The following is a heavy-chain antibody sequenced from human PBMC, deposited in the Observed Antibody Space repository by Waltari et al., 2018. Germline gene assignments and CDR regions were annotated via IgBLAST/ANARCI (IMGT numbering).Heavy chain of an antibody. J-gene: IGHJ4*02. CDR2: VNPDTGNA. V-gene: IGHV1-2*07. D-gene: IGHD6-6*01. Sequence: QVVLVQSGAEVKKPGASVKVSRKASGYIFINYYLHWVRQAPGQGPEWMGWVNPDTGNANCAHKFRGRVTMTWDTSSNTAFMDLSDLKSDDTAVYYCVRDRTTVAARPGDYWGQGTLVTVSS. CDR3: VRDRTTVAARPGDY. CDR1: GYIFINYY.